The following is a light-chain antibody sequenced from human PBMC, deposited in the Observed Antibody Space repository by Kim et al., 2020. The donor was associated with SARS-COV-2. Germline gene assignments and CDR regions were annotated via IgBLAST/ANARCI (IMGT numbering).Light chain of an antibody. J-gene: IGKJ5*01. Sequence: DIQMTQSPSSLSASVGDRVTLTCRASHSIYTYLNWYQLKTGKAPKLLVYVASSLQSGVPSRFGGSGSGTDFTLTISSLQPEDFATYYCQQSYSTPISFGQGTRLEIK. CDR1: HSIYTY. CDR2: VAS. V-gene: IGKV1-39*01. CDR3: QQSYSTPIS.